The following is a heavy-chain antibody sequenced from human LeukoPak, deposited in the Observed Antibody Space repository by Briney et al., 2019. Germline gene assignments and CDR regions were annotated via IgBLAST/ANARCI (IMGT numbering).Heavy chain of an antibody. J-gene: IGHJ3*02. Sequence: SETLSLTCTVSGGSISSSSYYWGWIRQPPGKGLEWIGSIYYSGSTYYNPSLKSRVTISVDTSKNQFSLKLSSVTAAETAVYYSARRSKSYDFWSGSTLGAFDIWGQGTMVTVSS. D-gene: IGHD3-3*01. CDR3: ARRSKSYDFWSGSTLGAFDI. CDR2: IYYSGST. CDR1: GGSISSSSYY. V-gene: IGHV4-39*01.